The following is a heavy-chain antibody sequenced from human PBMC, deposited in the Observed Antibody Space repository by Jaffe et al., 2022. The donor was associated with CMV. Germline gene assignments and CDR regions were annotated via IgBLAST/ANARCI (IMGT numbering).Heavy chain of an antibody. CDR1: GGTFSTYAGGTFNSYA. V-gene: IGHV1-69*09. CDR2: IIPILGVT. CDR3: ARALAECGGCPYYYIDV. J-gene: IGHJ6*03. Sequence: QVQLMQSGSEVKKPGSSVKVSCKASGGTFSTYAGGTFNSYAIHWVRQAPGQGLEWMGRIIPILGVTNYAQKFQGRLRITADKSTSTAYMELSSLRSEDAAVYYCARALAECGGCPYYYIDVWGKETAVTVSS. D-gene: IGHD1-26*01.